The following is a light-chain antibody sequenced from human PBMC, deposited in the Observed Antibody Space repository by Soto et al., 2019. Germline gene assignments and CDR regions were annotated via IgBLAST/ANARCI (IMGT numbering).Light chain of an antibody. CDR2: AAS. CDR3: QQSYSTLEYT. CDR1: QSVSSY. V-gene: IGKV3-11*01. J-gene: IGKJ2*01. Sequence: EIVLTQSPATLSLSPGERATLSCRASQSVSSYLAWYQQKPGQAPRLLIYAASSLQSGVPSRFSGSGSGTDFTLTISSLQPEDFATYYCQQSYSTLEYTFGQGTKLEIK.